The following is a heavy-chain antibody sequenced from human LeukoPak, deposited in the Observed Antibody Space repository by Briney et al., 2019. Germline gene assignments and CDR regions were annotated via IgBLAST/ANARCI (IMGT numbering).Heavy chain of an antibody. CDR3: ATNSQWLVQGSWVDY. V-gene: IGHV3-30*02. Sequence: PGGSLRLSCAASGFTFSSYGMHWVRQVPGKGLEWVAFIRYDGSNKYYADSVKGRFTISRDNSKNTLYLQMNSLRAEDTAVYYCATNSQWLVQGSWVDYWGQGTLVTVSS. J-gene: IGHJ4*02. CDR2: IRYDGSNK. CDR1: GFTFSSYG. D-gene: IGHD6-19*01.